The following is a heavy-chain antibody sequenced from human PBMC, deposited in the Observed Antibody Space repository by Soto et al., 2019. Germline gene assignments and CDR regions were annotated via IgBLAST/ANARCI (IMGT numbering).Heavy chain of an antibody. CDR3: AKVHPPPPLGQGAGSWDYYFDY. D-gene: IGHD1-26*01. Sequence: GGSLRLSCAASGFTFSSYGMHWVRQAPGKGLEWVAVISYDGSNKYYADSVKGRFTISRDNSKNTLYLQMNSLRAEDTAVYYCAKVHPPPPLGQGAGSWDYYFDYWGQGTLVTVSS. J-gene: IGHJ4*02. V-gene: IGHV3-30*18. CDR1: GFTFSSYG. CDR2: ISYDGSNK.